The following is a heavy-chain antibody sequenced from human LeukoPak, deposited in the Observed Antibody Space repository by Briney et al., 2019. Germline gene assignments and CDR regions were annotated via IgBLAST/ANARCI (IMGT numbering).Heavy chain of an antibody. Sequence: GGSLRLSCAASGFKFSDYYMSWIRQAPGRGLKWVSYISGSGSTMYYADSVKGRFTISRDNTKSSLHLQMNSLRDEDTAVYYCARAPPTSGWYLWFDPWGQGTLVTVSS. V-gene: IGHV3-11*01. CDR1: GFKFSDYY. CDR3: ARAPPTSGWYLWFDP. J-gene: IGHJ5*02. CDR2: ISGSGSTM. D-gene: IGHD6-19*01.